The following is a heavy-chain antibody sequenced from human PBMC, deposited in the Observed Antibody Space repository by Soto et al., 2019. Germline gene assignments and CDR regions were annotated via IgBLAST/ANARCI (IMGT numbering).Heavy chain of an antibody. CDR2: IIPILGIA. V-gene: IGHV1-69*04. CDR3: ARDVLANWNDYLRGDY. J-gene: IGHJ4*02. Sequence: SVKVSCKASGGTFSSYTISWVRQAPGQGLEWMGRIIPILGIANYAQKFQGRVTITADKSTSTAYMELSSLRSEDTAVYYCARDVLANWNDYLRGDYWGQGTLVTVSS. D-gene: IGHD1-20*01. CDR1: GGTFSSYT.